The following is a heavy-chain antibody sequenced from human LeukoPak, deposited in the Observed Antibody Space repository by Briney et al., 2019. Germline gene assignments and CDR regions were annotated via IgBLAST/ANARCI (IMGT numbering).Heavy chain of an antibody. J-gene: IGHJ3*02. D-gene: IGHD3-22*01. CDR1: GGSISSYY. V-gene: IGHV4-59*12. CDR3: ARGGYYYDSSGYGGALDI. Sequence: SETLSLTCTVSGGSISSYYWSWIRQPPGKGLEWIGYIYYSGTTFYDPSPKSRVTISVDRSKNQFSLRLTSVTAADTAVYYCARGGYYYDSSGYGGALDIWGQGTMVTVSS. CDR2: IYYSGTT.